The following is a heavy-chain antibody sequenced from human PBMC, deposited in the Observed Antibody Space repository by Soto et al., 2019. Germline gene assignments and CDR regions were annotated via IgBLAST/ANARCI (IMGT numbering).Heavy chain of an antibody. CDR3: ARDFLPYCSSTSCYFQNAKYYYYYYMDV. D-gene: IGHD2-2*01. J-gene: IGHJ6*03. V-gene: IGHV3-11*01. Sequence: GGSLRLSCAASGFTFSDYYMSWIRQAPGKGLEWVSYISSSGSTIYYTDSVKGRFTISRDNAKNSLYLQMNSLRAEDTAVYYCARDFLPYCSSTSCYFQNAKYYYYYYMDVWGKGTTVTVSS. CDR1: GFTFSDYY. CDR2: ISSSGSTI.